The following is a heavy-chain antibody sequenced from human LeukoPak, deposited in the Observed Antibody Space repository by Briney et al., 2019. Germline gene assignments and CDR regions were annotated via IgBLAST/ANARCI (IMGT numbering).Heavy chain of an antibody. Sequence: GGSLRLSCAASGFTFSTYAMTWVRQAPGKGLEWVSVISASGTAHYADSMKGRFTISRDNSKNTVYLQLSSLRPEDTAVYYCAKARVTTGYYTQVDYWGQGTLVTVSS. CDR1: GFTFSTYA. D-gene: IGHD3-9*01. J-gene: IGHJ4*02. V-gene: IGHV3-23*01. CDR2: ISASGTA. CDR3: AKARVTTGYYTQVDY.